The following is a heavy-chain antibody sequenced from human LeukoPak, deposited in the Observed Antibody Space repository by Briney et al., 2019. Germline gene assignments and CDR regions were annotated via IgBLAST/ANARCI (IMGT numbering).Heavy chain of an antibody. J-gene: IGHJ5*02. D-gene: IGHD3-22*01. CDR1: GFTFSSYS. CDR2: ISSSGSAI. Sequence: GGSLRLSCAASGFTFSSYSMNWVRQAPGKGLEWVSYISSSGSAIYYADSVKGRFTISRDNAKNSLYLQMNSLRAEDTAVYYCARGTYYYDSSGYHHWGQGTLVTVSS. CDR3: ARGTYYYDSSGYHH. V-gene: IGHV3-48*04.